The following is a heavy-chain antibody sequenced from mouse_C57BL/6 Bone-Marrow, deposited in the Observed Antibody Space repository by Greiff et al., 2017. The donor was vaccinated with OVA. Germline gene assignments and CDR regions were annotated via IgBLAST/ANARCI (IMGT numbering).Heavy chain of an antibody. V-gene: IGHV3-6*01. CDR2: ISYDGSN. CDR3: ARGNYGSSYDAMDY. CDR1: GYSITSGYY. J-gene: IGHJ4*01. Sequence: VQLQQSGPGLVKPSQSLSLTCSVTGYSITSGYYWNWIRQFPGNKLEWMGYISYDGSNNYNPSLKNRISITRDTSKNQFFLKLNSVTTEDTATYYCARGNYGSSYDAMDYWGQGTSVTVSS. D-gene: IGHD1-1*01.